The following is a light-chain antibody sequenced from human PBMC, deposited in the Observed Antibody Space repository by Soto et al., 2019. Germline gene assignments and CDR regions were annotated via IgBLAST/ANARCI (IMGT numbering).Light chain of an antibody. CDR1: SSDVGAYNY. Sequence: QSVLTQPASVSGSPGQSITISCTGTSSDVGAYNYVSWYQQHPGNAPKLVIYDVSNRPSGVSNRFSGSKSGNTASLTISGLQAEDEADYYCSSYTTSSTPCVFGTGTKVTVL. CDR2: DVS. V-gene: IGLV2-14*01. J-gene: IGLJ1*01. CDR3: SSYTTSSTPCV.